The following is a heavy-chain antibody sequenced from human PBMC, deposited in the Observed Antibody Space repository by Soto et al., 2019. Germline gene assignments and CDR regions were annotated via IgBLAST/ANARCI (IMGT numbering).Heavy chain of an antibody. CDR2: ISYDGSNK. V-gene: IGHV3-30-3*01. Sequence: GGSLRLSCAASGFTFSSYAMHWVRQAPGKGLEWVAVISYDGSNKYYADSVKGRFTISRDNSKNTLYLQMNSLRAEDTAVYYCARDRKTGYDILTGYYTYYYYGMDVWGQGTMVTVSS. D-gene: IGHD3-9*01. J-gene: IGHJ6*02. CDR1: GFTFSSYA. CDR3: ARDRKTGYDILTGYYTYYYYGMDV.